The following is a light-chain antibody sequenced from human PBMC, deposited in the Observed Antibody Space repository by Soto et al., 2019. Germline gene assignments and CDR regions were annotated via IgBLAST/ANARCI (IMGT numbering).Light chain of an antibody. J-gene: IGLJ1*01. V-gene: IGLV2-14*01. Sequence: QSALTQPASVSGSAGQSITISCTGTSSDVGGYNYVSWYQQHPGKAPKLMIYEVSNRPSGVSNRFSGSKSGNTASLTISGLQAEDEADYDCSSYTSSSTYVFGTGTKLTVL. CDR2: EVS. CDR1: SSDVGGYNY. CDR3: SSYTSSSTYV.